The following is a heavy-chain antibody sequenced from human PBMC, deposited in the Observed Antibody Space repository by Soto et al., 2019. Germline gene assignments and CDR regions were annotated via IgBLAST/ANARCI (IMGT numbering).Heavy chain of an antibody. CDR3: ARPSSSTFFDP. V-gene: IGHV4-39*01. J-gene: IGHJ5*02. CDR1: GGSISSSSYY. Sequence: SETLSLTCTVSGGSISSSSYYWGWIRQPPGKGLEWIGSIYYSGSTYYNPSLKSRVTISVDTSKNQFSLKLSSVTAADTAVYYCARPSSSTFFDPWGQGTLVTVSS. CDR2: IYYSGST. D-gene: IGHD6-13*01.